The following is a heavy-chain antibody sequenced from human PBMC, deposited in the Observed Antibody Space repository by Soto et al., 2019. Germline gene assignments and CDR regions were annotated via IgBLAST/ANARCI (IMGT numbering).Heavy chain of an antibody. CDR1: GFTFSSYG. D-gene: IGHD2-2*02. Sequence: GGSLRLSCAASGFTFSSYGMHWVRQAPGKGLEWVAVISYDGSNKYYADPVKGRFTISRDNSKNTLYLQMNSLRAEDTAVYYCATSPGGCSSTSCYRGIKYYYYYGMDSWGQGITVTVSS. CDR2: ISYDGSNK. CDR3: ATSPGGCSSTSCYRGIKYYYYYGMDS. V-gene: IGHV3-30*03. J-gene: IGHJ6*02.